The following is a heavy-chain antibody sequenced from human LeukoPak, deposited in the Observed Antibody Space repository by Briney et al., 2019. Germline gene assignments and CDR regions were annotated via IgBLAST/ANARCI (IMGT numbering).Heavy chain of an antibody. J-gene: IGHJ4*02. Sequence: PSETLSLTCTVSGGSLSSDSYYWNWIRQPPGMTLEWVAYIYYSCSTNYSPSLRSRASISIDTSKNRLFLKLSAVTAADTAVYYCARYRRDGYNSLDSWGQGTLVTVSS. CDR3: ARYRRDGYNSLDS. CDR1: GGSLSSDSYY. D-gene: IGHD5-24*01. CDR2: IYYSCST. V-gene: IGHV4-61*01.